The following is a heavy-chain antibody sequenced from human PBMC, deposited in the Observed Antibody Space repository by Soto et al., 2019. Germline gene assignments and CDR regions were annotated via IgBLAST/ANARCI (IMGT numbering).Heavy chain of an antibody. CDR1: GFTFDDYT. D-gene: IGHD5-12*01. Sequence: EVQLVESGGVVVQPGGSLRLSCAASGFTFDDYTMHWVRQAPGKGLEWVSLISWDGGSTYYADSVKGRFTISRDNSKNSLYLQMNSLRTEDTALYYCARVATIRNYYYYGMDVWGQGTTVTVSS. V-gene: IGHV3-43*01. CDR2: ISWDGGST. CDR3: ARVATIRNYYYYGMDV. J-gene: IGHJ6*02.